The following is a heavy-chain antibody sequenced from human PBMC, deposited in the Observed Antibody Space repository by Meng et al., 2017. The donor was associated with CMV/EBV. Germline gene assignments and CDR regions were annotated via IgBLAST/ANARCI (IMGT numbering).Heavy chain of an antibody. CDR3: ARVRVRHTNYYDSSGQRYFDY. J-gene: IGHJ4*02. CDR2: ISSSGSTI. V-gene: IGHV3-48*03. Sequence: GESLKISCAASGFTFSSYEMNWVRQAPGKGLEWVSYISSSGSTIYYADSVKGRFTISRDNAKNSLYLQMNSLRAEDTAVYYCARVRVRHTNYYDSSGQRYFDYWGQGTLVTVSS. CDR1: GFTFSSYE. D-gene: IGHD3-22*01.